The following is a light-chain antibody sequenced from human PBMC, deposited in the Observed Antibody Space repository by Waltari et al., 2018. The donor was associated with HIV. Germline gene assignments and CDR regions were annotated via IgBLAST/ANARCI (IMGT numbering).Light chain of an antibody. CDR3: ASWDDSLNAFV. Sequence: QSVLTQPPSASATPGQRIPISCSGGNSNIESNYVYWYQQLPGTAPKVFIYRNSQRPSGVPDRFSGSKSGTSASLIISGLRSGDEADYYCASWDDSLNAFVFGTGTKVTVL. V-gene: IGLV1-47*01. CDR1: NSNIESNY. J-gene: IGLJ1*01. CDR2: RNS.